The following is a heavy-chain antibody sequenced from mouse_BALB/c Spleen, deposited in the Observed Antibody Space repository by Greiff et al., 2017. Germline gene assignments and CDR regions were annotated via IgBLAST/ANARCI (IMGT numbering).Heavy chain of an antibody. CDR2: IRNKANGYTT. CDR1: GFTFTDYY. Sequence: EVHLVESGGGLVQPGGSLRLSCATSGFTFTDYYMSWVRQPPGKALEWLGFIRNKANGYTTEYSASVKGRFTISRDNSQSILYLQMNTLRAEDSATYYCAREGNYGCRFAYWGQGTLVTVSA. J-gene: IGHJ3*01. V-gene: IGHV7-3*02. CDR3: AREGNYGCRFAY. D-gene: IGHD2-1*01.